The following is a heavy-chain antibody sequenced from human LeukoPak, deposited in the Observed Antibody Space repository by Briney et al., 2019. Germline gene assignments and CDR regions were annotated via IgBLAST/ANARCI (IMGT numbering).Heavy chain of an antibody. D-gene: IGHD3-22*01. Sequence: PGGSLRLSCAASGFTFSSYGMHWVRQAPGKGLEWVAVISYDGSNKYYADSVKGRFTISRDNSKNTLYLQMNSLRVEDTAVYYCAKLGYDSSGSDYWGQGTLVTVSS. CDR2: ISYDGSNK. CDR3: AKLGYDSSGSDY. V-gene: IGHV3-30*18. CDR1: GFTFSSYG. J-gene: IGHJ4*02.